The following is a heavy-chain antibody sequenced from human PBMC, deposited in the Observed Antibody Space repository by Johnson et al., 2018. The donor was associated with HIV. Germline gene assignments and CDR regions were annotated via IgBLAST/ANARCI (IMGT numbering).Heavy chain of an antibody. Sequence: VQLVESGGGLAQPAWSPRLSCAASQFTFSSYAMHWVRQAPGKGLEWVAVISYDGSNKYYADSVKGRFTISRDNSKNTLYLQMNSLRAEDTAVYYCARATGSWMDAFDIWGQGTMVTVSS. J-gene: IGHJ3*02. CDR2: ISYDGSNK. D-gene: IGHD2-2*03. V-gene: IGHV3-30*04. CDR3: ARATGSWMDAFDI. CDR1: QFTFSSYA.